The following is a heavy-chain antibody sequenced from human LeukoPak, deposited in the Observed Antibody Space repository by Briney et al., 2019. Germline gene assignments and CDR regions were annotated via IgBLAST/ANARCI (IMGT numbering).Heavy chain of an antibody. D-gene: IGHD3-3*01. CDR1: GFTFSSYA. V-gene: IGHV3-30-3*01. J-gene: IGHJ3*02. Sequence: GGSLRLSCAASGFTFSSYAMHWVRQAPGKGLEWVAVISYDGSNKYYADSVKGRFTISRDNSKNTVYLQMNSLRADDTAVYYCAKGFAGSGPLDAFDIWGQGTMVTVSS. CDR3: AKGFAGSGPLDAFDI. CDR2: ISYDGSNK.